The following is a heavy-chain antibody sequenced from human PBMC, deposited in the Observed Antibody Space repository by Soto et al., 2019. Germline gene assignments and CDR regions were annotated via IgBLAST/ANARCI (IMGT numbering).Heavy chain of an antibody. Sequence: QVQLVQSGAEVKKPRSSVKVSCKASGGTFSSHAISWVRQAPGQGLEWRGGIIPIPGTANYAQQFQGGVTITADESTSTVSMELSSLRSEDTAVYFCARSQGSSTSLEIYYYYYYGMDVWGQGTTVTVSS. J-gene: IGHJ6*02. CDR1: GGTFSSHA. CDR2: IIPIPGTA. D-gene: IGHD2-2*01. V-gene: IGHV1-69*01. CDR3: ARSQGSSTSLEIYYYYYYGMDV.